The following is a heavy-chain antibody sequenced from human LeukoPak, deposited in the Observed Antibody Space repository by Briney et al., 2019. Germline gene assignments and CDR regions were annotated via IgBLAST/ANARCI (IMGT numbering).Heavy chain of an antibody. CDR1: GGSISSYY. CDR2: IYYSGST. D-gene: IGHD2-8*01. Sequence: PSETLSLTCTVSGGSISSYYWSWIRQPPGKGLEWIGYIYYSGSTNYNPSLKSRVTISVDTSKNQFSLKLSSVTAADTAVYYCARHASNDYFDYWGQGTLVTVSS. V-gene: IGHV4-59*08. CDR3: ARHASNDYFDY. J-gene: IGHJ4*02.